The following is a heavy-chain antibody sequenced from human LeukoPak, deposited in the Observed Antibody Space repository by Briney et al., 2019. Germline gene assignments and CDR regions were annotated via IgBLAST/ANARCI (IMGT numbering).Heavy chain of an antibody. D-gene: IGHD3-10*01. CDR2: IYYSGST. J-gene: IGHJ3*02. CDR3: ARHRFGGAFDI. CDR1: GGSISSYY. V-gene: IGHV4-59*08. Sequence: PSETLSLTCTVSGGSISSYYWSWIRQPPGKGLEWIGYIYYSGSTNYNPSLKSRVTISVDTSKNQFSLKLSSMTAADTAVYYCARHRFGGAFDIWGQGTMVTVSS.